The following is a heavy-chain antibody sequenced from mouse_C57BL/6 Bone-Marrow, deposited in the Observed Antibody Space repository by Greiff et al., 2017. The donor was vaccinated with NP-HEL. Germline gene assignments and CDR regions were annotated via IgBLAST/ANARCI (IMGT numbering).Heavy chain of an antibody. Sequence: DVKLLESGTVLARPGASVKMSCKTSGYTFTSYWMHWVKQRPGQGLEWIGAIYPGNSDTSYNQKFKGKAKLTAVPSDSTTYMELRSLTKEDSALYYGTYVNYYYAMDYWGQGTSVTASS. D-gene: IGHD2-1*01. CDR1: GYTFTSYW. V-gene: IGHV1-5*01. J-gene: IGHJ4*01. CDR3: TYVNYYYAMDY. CDR2: IYPGNSDT.